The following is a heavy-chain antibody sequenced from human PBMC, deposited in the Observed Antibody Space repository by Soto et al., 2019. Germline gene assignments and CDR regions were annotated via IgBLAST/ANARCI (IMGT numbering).Heavy chain of an antibody. CDR3: ARDSRSRPTTTRHIDP. J-gene: IGHJ5*01. CDR1: GFTFSAYA. V-gene: IGHV3-30*03. Sequence: QVQLVESGGGAVQPGTSLRLSCAASGFTFSAYAMYWVRQAPGKGLEWVAVISNDGSRQSYGGSVKGRFTISRDNSKTTLYLQMDSLRVEDTSVYYCARDSRSRPTTTRHIDPWGQGTLVIVSS. D-gene: IGHD5-12*01. CDR2: ISNDGSRQ.